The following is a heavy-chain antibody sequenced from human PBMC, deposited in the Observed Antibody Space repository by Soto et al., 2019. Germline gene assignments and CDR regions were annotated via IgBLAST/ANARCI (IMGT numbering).Heavy chain of an antibody. CDR3: HSSSGGRAFDI. CDR1: GFTFSGSA. J-gene: IGHJ3*02. D-gene: IGHD6-25*01. Sequence: GGSLRLSCEASGFTFSGSAMHWVRQASGKGLEWVGRIRSKANSYATADAASVKGRFTISRDDSKNTAYRQMNSLKTEDTAVYYCHSSSGGRAFDIWGQGTMVTVSS. CDR2: IRSKANSYAT. V-gene: IGHV3-73*01.